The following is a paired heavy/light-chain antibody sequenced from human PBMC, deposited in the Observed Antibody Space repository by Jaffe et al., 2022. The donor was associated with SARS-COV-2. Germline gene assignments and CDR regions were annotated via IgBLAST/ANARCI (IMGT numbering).Heavy chain of an antibody. CDR3: ARDSIDLGFENWMDP. V-gene: IGHV3-30*04. J-gene: IGHJ5*02. CDR2: MSFDGSVK. Sequence: QVQLVESGGGVVQPGRSLRLSCAASGFSLSDYAMHWVRQAPGKGLEWLAVMSFDGSVKYYARSVQGRFIISRDTYMNTLYLQMNSLRRDDTAVYYCARDSIDLGFENWMDPWGQGTLVTVSS. CDR1: GFSLSDYA. D-gene: IGHD2-15*01.
Light chain of an antibody. CDR1: NLEQKY. CDR3: QAWDSDTAI. J-gene: IGLJ2*01. V-gene: IGLV3-1*01. CDR2: QND. Sequence: SYELTQPPSVSVSPGQTASITCSGDNLEQKYAYWYQQKPGQSPVLVMYQNDKRPSGIPERFSGSNSGNTATLTVSGSQPMDEADYYCQAWDSDTAIFGGGTKLTVL.